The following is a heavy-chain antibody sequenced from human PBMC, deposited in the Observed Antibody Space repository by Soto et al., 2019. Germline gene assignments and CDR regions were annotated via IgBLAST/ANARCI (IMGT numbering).Heavy chain of an antibody. CDR1: GGTFSSYA. CDR2: IIPIFGTA. D-gene: IGHD2-2*01. V-gene: IGHV1-69*01. J-gene: IGHJ4*02. Sequence: QVQLVQSGAEVKKPGSSVKVSCKASGGTFSSYAISWVRQAPGQGLEWMGGIIPIFGTANYAQKFQGRVTIAADESTSTAYMELSSLRSEDTAVYYCARSQFAPIVVVPAAAYYFDYWGQGTLVTVSS. CDR3: ARSQFAPIVVVPAAAYYFDY.